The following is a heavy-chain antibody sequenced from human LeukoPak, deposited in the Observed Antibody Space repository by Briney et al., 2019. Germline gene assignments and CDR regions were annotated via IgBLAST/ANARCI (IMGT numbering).Heavy chain of an antibody. V-gene: IGHV3-23*01. D-gene: IGHD3-10*01. CDR2: ISGSGGST. CDR3: AKPGWFGELSHFDY. J-gene: IGHJ4*02. Sequence: GVSLRLSCAASGVTFSSYAMSWVRQAPGKGLEWVSAISGSGGSTYYADSVKGRFTISRDNSKNTLYLQMNSLRAEDTAVYYCAKPGWFGELSHFDYWGQGTLVTVSS. CDR1: GVTFSSYA.